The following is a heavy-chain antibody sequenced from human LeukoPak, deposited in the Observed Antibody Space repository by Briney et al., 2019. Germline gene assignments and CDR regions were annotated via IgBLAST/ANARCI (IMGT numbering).Heavy chain of an antibody. D-gene: IGHD3-3*01. Sequence: GGSLRLSCAASGFTFSSYGMHRVRQAPGKGLEWVAVISYDGSNKYYADSVKGRFTISRDNSKNTLYLQMNSLRAEDTAVYYCAKDRVLDYYGMDVWGKGTTVTVSS. CDR2: ISYDGSNK. CDR1: GFTFSSYG. J-gene: IGHJ6*04. CDR3: AKDRVLDYYGMDV. V-gene: IGHV3-30*18.